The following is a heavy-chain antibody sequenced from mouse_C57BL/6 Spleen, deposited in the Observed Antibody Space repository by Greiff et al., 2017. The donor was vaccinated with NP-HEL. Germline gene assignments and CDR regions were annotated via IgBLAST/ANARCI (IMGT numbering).Heavy chain of an antibody. Sequence: QVQLQQPGAELVKPGASVKMSCKASGYTFTSYWITWVKQRPGQGLEWIGDIYPGSGSTNYNEKFKSKATLTVDKSSSTAYMQLHSLTSEDSAVYYCARNEDYFDDWGKGTTLTVSS. CDR2: IYPGSGST. V-gene: IGHV1-55*01. CDR3: ARNEDYFDD. J-gene: IGHJ2*01. CDR1: GYTFTSYW.